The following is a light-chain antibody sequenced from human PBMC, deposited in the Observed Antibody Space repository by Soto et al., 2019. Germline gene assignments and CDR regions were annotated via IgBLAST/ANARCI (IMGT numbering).Light chain of an antibody. V-gene: IGKV1-5*01. J-gene: IGKJ4*01. CDR1: QSISSW. Sequence: DVKMIQSPSTESASVGDRVTITCRASQSISSWLAWYQQKPGKAPKLLISDASSLESGVPSRFSGSGSGTEFTLTISSLQPDDFATYYCQQSYSTPLTFGGGTKVDIK. CDR2: DAS. CDR3: QQSYSTPLT.